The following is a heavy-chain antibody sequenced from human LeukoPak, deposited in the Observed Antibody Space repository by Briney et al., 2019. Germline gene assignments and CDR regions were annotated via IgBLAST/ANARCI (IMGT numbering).Heavy chain of an antibody. D-gene: IGHD5-18*01. CDR2: INPNSGGT. Sequence: ASVKVSCKASGYTFTGYYMHWVRQAPGQGLEWMGRINPNSGGTNYAQKFQGRVTMTRDTSISTAYMELSRLGSDDTAVCYCATSPGQLWLHGWGQGTLVTVSS. CDR3: ATSPGQLWLHG. CDR1: GYTFTGYY. J-gene: IGHJ4*02. V-gene: IGHV1-2*06.